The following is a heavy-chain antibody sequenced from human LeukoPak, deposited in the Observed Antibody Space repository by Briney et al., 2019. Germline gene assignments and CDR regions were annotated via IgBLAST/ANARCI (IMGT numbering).Heavy chain of an antibody. D-gene: IGHD5-18*01. J-gene: IGHJ6*02. CDR3: ARDSHSYTAMVALFLPYYYGMDV. V-gene: IGHV1-18*01. Sequence: ASVKVSCKASGYTFTSYGISWVRQAPGQGLEWMGWISAYNGNTNYAQKLQGRVIMTTDTSTSTAYMELRSLRSDDTAVYYCARDSHSYTAMVALFLPYYYGMDVWGQGTTVTVSS. CDR1: GYTFTSYG. CDR2: ISAYNGNT.